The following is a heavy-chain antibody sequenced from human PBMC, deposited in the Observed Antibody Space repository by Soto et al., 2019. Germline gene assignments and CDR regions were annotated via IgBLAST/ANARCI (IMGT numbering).Heavy chain of an antibody. D-gene: IGHD2-2*01. V-gene: IGHV4-59*01. J-gene: IGHJ5*02. Sequence: PSETLSLTCTVSCGSISSFYWSWIRQPPGKGLEWIGYIYYSGSTNYNPSLKSRVTISVDTSKNQFSLKLSSVTAADTAVYYCARGAVVPAASRRGWFDPWGQGTLVTVSS. CDR3: ARGAVVPAASRRGWFDP. CDR1: CGSISSFY. CDR2: IYYSGST.